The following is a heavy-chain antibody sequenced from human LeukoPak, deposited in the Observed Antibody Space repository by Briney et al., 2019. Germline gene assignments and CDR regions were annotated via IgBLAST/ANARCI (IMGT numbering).Heavy chain of an antibody. J-gene: IGHJ4*02. D-gene: IGHD3-22*01. V-gene: IGHV3-30-3*01. Sequence: GGSLRLSCSASEFSFSNFWMSWVRQAPGKGLEWVAVISYDGSNKYYADSVKGRFTISRDNSKNTLYLQMNSLRAEDTAVYYCARRYYGSATYRLPYDYWGQGTLVTVSS. CDR3: ARRYYGSATYRLPYDY. CDR2: ISYDGSNK. CDR1: EFSFSNFW.